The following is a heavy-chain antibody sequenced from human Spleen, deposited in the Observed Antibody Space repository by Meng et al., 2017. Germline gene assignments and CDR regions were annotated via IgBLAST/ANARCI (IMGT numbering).Heavy chain of an antibody. CDR3: ARVGRVGCSLEIHYFDY. CDR1: GYSISSGYY. CDR2: IYHSGST. D-gene: IGHD5-24*01. Sequence: GSLRLSCAVSGYSISSGYYWGWIRQPPGEGLEWIGSIYHSGSTNYNPSLKSRVTMSVDTSKNQFSLKLSSVTAADTAVYYCARVGRVGCSLEIHYFDYWGQGTLVTVSS. V-gene: IGHV4-38-2*01. J-gene: IGHJ4*02.